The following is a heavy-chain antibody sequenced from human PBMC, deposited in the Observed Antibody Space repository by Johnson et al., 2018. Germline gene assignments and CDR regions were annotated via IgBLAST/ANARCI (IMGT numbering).Heavy chain of an antibody. D-gene: IGHD5-24*01. CDR3: ARDHLQYYYYYMDV. J-gene: IGHJ6*03. V-gene: IGHV3-30-3*01. CDR1: GFTFSSYA. Sequence: QVQLVESGGGVVQPGGSLRLSCAASGFTFSSYAMHWVRQAPGKGLEWVAVISYDGSNKYYADSVKGRFTISRDNSKNTRYLQMNSLRAEDTAVYYCARDHLQYYYYYMDVWGKGTTVTVSS. CDR2: ISYDGSNK.